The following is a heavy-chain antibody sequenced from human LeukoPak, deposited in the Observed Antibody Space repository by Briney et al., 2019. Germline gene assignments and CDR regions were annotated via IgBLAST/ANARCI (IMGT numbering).Heavy chain of an antibody. CDR3: ASYSGIAAAYDI. CDR2: MNPNSGNT. J-gene: IGHJ3*02. Sequence: GASVKVSCKASGYTFTSYDINWVRQATGQGLEWMGWMNPNSGNTGYAQKFQGRVTMTRNTSISTAYMELSSLRSEDTAVYYCASYSGIAAAYDIWGQGTMVTVSS. CDR1: GYTFTSYD. D-gene: IGHD6-13*01. V-gene: IGHV1-8*01.